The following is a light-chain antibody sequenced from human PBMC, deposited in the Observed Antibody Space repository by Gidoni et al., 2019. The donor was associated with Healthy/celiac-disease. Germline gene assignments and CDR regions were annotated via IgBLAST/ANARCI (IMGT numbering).Light chain of an antibody. J-gene: IGLJ2*01. V-gene: IGLV3-1*01. CDR2: QDS. CDR1: KLGDKY. CDR3: QAWDL. Sequence: SYELTQPPSVSVSPGQTASITCSGDKLGDKYACWYQQKPGQSPVLVIYQDSKRPSGIPERFSGSNSGNTATLTISGTQAMDEADYYCQAWDLFGGVTKLTVL.